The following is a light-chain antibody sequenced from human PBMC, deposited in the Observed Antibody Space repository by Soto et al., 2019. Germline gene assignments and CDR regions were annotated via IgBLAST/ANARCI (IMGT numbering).Light chain of an antibody. V-gene: IGLV2-14*03. CDR3: RSSLSSSSLVL. CDR1: SRDIGDYNY. J-gene: IGLJ2*01. CDR2: DVS. Sequence: QSVLTQPASVSGSPGQSITISCTGTSRDIGDYNYASWYQQHPGKAPKLMIYDVSYRASGVSIRFSGSKYGNTAALTISGHQAEDEADYYCRSSLSSSSLVLFGGATQVTVL.